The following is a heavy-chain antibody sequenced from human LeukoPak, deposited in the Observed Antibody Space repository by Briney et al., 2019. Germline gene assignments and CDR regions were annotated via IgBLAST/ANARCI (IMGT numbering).Heavy chain of an antibody. Sequence: GASVKVSCKASGYTFTSYYMHWVRQAPGQGLEWMGGIIPIFGTANYAQKFQGRVTITADESTSTAYMELSSLRSEDTAVYYCASFVGAAAGTGYYYYMDVWGKGTTVTISS. V-gene: IGHV1-69*13. J-gene: IGHJ6*03. CDR3: ASFVGAAAGTGYYYYMDV. CDR1: GYTFTSYY. CDR2: IIPIFGTA. D-gene: IGHD6-13*01.